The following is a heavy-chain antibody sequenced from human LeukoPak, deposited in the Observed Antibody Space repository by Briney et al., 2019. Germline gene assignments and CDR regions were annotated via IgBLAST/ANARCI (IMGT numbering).Heavy chain of an antibody. J-gene: IGHJ4*02. V-gene: IGHV3-23*01. D-gene: IGHD1-1*01. Sequence: GGSLRLSCAASGFTFSSSAMSWVRQAPGKGLEWVSSISTSGGSTYSADSVKGRFTISRDNSKNTLYLQMHSLRAEDTAIYYCAKGGYRAEGRAPFDYWGQGTLVTVSS. CDR2: ISTSGGST. CDR1: GFTFSSSA. CDR3: AKGGYRAEGRAPFDY.